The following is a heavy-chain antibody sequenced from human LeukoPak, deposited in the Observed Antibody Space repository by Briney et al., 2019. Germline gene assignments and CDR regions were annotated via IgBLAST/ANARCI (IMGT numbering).Heavy chain of an antibody. Sequence: GGSLKLSCAASGFTFSSYAMSWVRQAPGKGLEWVSGISGSGGSTNYADSVKGRFTISRDNSKNTLYLQMNSLRAEDTAVYYCARDRLRYSSGWYGEFDYWGQGTLVTVSS. J-gene: IGHJ4*02. CDR3: ARDRLRYSSGWYGEFDY. D-gene: IGHD6-19*01. CDR1: GFTFSSYA. V-gene: IGHV3-23*01. CDR2: ISGSGGST.